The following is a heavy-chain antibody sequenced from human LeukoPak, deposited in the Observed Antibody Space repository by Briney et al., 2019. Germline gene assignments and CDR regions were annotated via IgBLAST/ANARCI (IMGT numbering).Heavy chain of an antibody. CDR2: INHSGST. D-gene: IGHD6-19*01. Sequence: SETLSLTCAVYGGSFSGYYWSWIRQPPGKGLERIGEINHSGSTNYNPSLKSRVTISVDTSKNQFSLKLSSVTAADTAVYYCARISSGWQGRWFDPWGQGTLVTVSS. CDR3: ARISSGWQGRWFDP. J-gene: IGHJ5*02. CDR1: GGSFSGYY. V-gene: IGHV4-34*01.